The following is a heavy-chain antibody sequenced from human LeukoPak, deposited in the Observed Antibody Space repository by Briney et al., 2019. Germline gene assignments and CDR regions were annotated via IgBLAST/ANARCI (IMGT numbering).Heavy chain of an antibody. J-gene: IGHJ4*02. CDR3: SKDRELGRWLQLRTPFDY. Sequence: GGSLRLSCAASGFTFSSYGMHWVRQAPGKGLAWVAFIRYEGSNKYYADSVKGRFTISRGNSKNTLYLQMNSSRAEDTAVYYCSKDRELGRWLQLRTPFDYWGQGTLVTVSS. CDR1: GFTFSSYG. V-gene: IGHV3-30*02. CDR2: IRYEGSNK. D-gene: IGHD5-24*01.